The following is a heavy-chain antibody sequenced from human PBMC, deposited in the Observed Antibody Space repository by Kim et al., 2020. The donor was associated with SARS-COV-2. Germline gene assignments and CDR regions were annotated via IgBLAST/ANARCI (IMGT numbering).Heavy chain of an antibody. CDR1: GFTFSDYY. V-gene: IGHV3-11*05. Sequence: GGSLRLSCAASGFTFSDYYMSWIRQAPGKGLEWVSYISSSSSYTNYADSVKGRFTISRDNAKNSLYLQMNSLRAEDTAVYYCARDLLSGITGTTPPFDYWGQGTLVTVSS. J-gene: IGHJ4*02. CDR3: ARDLLSGITGTTPPFDY. D-gene: IGHD1-7*01. CDR2: ISSSSSYT.